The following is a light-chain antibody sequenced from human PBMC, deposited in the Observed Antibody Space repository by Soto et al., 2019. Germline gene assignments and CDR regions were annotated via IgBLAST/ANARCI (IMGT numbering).Light chain of an antibody. Sequence: EIVLTQSPGTLSLSPGDRATLFCRASQSVSSNYLAWYQQKPGQAPRLLIFGTSSRATGIPDRFSGSGSETDFTLTISRLEPEEFAVYYWQQYGSSPRTFGQGTKVEIK. CDR2: GTS. V-gene: IGKV3-20*01. CDR1: QSVSSNY. CDR3: QQYGSSPRT. J-gene: IGKJ1*01.